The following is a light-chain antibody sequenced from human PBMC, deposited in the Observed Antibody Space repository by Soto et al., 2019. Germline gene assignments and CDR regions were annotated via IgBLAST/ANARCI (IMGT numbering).Light chain of an antibody. CDR1: SSNIGAGYD. V-gene: IGLV1-40*01. J-gene: IGLJ2*01. Sequence: QSVLTQPPSVSGAPGQRVTISCTGSSSNIGAGYDVHWYQQLPGTAPKLLIYGNTNRPSGVPDRFSGSKSGTSASLAITGLQAEDEADYYCQSYDRSLSGIHVVFGGGTKLTVL. CDR3: QSYDRSLSGIHVV. CDR2: GNT.